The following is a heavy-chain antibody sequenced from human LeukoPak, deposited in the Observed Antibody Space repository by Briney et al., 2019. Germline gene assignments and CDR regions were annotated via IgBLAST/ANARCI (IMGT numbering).Heavy chain of an antibody. D-gene: IGHD2-2*01. CDR1: GGSISSSSYY. V-gene: IGHV4-39*01. J-gene: IGHJ5*02. Sequence: SETLSLTCTVSGGSISSSSYYWVWIRQPPGKGLEWIGSIYYSGSTYYNPSLNSRITISVDTSNNQFSLKLSSVTAADTAVYYCATCIVVVPVATEDWFDPWGEGTLVTVSS. CDR3: ATCIVVVPVATEDWFDP. CDR2: IYYSGST.